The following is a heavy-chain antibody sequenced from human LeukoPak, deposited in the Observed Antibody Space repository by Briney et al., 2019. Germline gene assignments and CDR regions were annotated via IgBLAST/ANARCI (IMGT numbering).Heavy chain of an antibody. CDR1: GYTFTSYG. D-gene: IGHD2-2*01. CDR3: ARANIVVVPAAIAWFDP. CDR2: ISAYNGNT. V-gene: IGHV1-18*01. J-gene: IGHJ5*02. Sequence: ASVKVSCKASGYTFTSYGISWVRQAPGQGLEWMGWISAYNGNTNYAQKLQGRVTMTTDTSTSTAYMELRSLRSDDTAVYYCARANIVVVPAAIAWFDPWGQGTLVTDSS.